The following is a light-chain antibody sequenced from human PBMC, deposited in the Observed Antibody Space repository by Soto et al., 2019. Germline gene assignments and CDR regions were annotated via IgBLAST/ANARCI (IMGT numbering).Light chain of an antibody. J-gene: IGLJ1*01. CDR2: YVS. CDR1: ASDVGAYHY. Sequence: QSVLTQPASVSGSPGQSIAISCTGTASDVGAYHYVSWYQQHPGKAPKLMIFYVSNRPSGVSNRFSASKSDNTASLTISGRQAEDEAEYYFSSYTTNSTYVFGTGTQVTVL. CDR3: SSYTTNSTYV. V-gene: IGLV2-14*01.